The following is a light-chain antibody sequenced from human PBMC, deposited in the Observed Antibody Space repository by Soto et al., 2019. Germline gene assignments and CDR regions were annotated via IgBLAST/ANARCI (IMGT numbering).Light chain of an antibody. CDR3: QWRSDWPPRLT. J-gene: IGKJ4*01. V-gene: IGKV3-11*01. CDR2: DAS. Sequence: EVVLTQSPATLSLSPGERATLSCRASESIGNYLAWYQQKLGQAPKLLIYDASHRAIGIPGRFSGDGSGTDFTLTIRRLEHEDFAVYYCQWRSDWPPRLTFGGGTKVEIK. CDR1: ESIGNY.